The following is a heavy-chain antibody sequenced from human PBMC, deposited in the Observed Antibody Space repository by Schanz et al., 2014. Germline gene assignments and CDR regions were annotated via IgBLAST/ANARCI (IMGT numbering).Heavy chain of an antibody. Sequence: EEQLLESGGALVQPGGSLRLSCAASGFSFSNYALVWVRQPPGKGLEWISGISGFGTGAYYADSVKGRFSISRDNFKNRLYLQMNSLRLADTAIHYCAKTIGGAGLTLYFDHWGQGSLVTVSS. J-gene: IGHJ4*02. CDR1: GFSFSNYA. D-gene: IGHD3-10*01. CDR2: ISGFGTGA. CDR3: AKTIGGAGLTLYFDH. V-gene: IGHV3-23*01.